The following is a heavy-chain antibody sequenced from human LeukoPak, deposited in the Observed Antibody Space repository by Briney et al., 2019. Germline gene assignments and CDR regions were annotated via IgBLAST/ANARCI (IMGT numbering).Heavy chain of an antibody. Sequence: PSETLSLTCAVYGGSFSGYYWSWIRQPPGKGLEWIGEINHRGSTNYNPSLKSRVTISVDTSKNQFSLKLSSVTAADTAVYYCASDYSSSSGAFDIWGQGTMVTVSS. J-gene: IGHJ3*02. V-gene: IGHV4-34*01. CDR2: INHRGST. CDR1: GGSFSGYY. D-gene: IGHD6-6*01. CDR3: ASDYSSSSGAFDI.